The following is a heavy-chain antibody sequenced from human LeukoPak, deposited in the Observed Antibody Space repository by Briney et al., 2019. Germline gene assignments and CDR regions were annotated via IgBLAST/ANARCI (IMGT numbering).Heavy chain of an antibody. CDR2: ISHDGTNK. CDR1: GFTFSSYA. CDR3: TRLGYCSPGVCYFDY. Sequence: GGSLRLSCAASGFTFSSYAVHWVRQAPGKGLEWVAVISHDGTNKYYADSVKGRFTISRDNSKNTLYLQMNSLTTEDTAMYYCTRLGYCSPGVCYFDYWGQGTLVTVSS. V-gene: IGHV3-30*04. D-gene: IGHD2-8*01. J-gene: IGHJ4*02.